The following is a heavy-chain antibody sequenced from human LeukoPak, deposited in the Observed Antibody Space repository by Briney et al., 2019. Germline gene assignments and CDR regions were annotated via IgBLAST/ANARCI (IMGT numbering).Heavy chain of an antibody. V-gene: IGHV3-30*04. J-gene: IGHJ6*02. CDR1: GFTFSSYS. D-gene: IGHD5-12*01. CDR3: AKDLGAYGTRGSGMDV. Sequence: GTSLRLSCAASGFTFSSYSMHWVRQAPGKGLEWVAVITYEGSNKFYADSVKGRFSISRDNAKNTLYLQLNSLRAEETAVYYCAKDLGAYGTRGSGMDVWGQGTTVTVSS. CDR2: ITYEGSNK.